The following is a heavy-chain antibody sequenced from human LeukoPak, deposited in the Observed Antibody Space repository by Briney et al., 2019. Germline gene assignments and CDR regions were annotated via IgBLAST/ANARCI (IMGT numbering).Heavy chain of an antibody. CDR3: ARRRLGSGYKYWYFDL. J-gene: IGHJ2*01. Sequence: SSETLSLTCAVYGGSFSGYYWSWIRQPPGKGLEWIGEINHSGSTNYNPSLKSRVTISVDTSKNQFSLKLSSVTAADTAVYYCARRRLGSGYKYWYFDLWGRGTLVTVSS. V-gene: IGHV4-34*01. CDR1: GGSFSGYY. D-gene: IGHD5-12*01. CDR2: INHSGST.